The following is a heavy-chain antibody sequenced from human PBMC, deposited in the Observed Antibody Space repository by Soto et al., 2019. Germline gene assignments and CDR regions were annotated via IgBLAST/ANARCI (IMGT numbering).Heavy chain of an antibody. CDR1: GGSISSGGYY. D-gene: IGHD3-22*01. Sequence: SETLSLTCTVSGGSISSGGYYWSWIRQHPGKGLEWIGYIYYSGSTYYNPSLKSRVTISVDTSKNQFSLKLSSVTAADTAVYYCARESLHYYYDSSGSSSEEPDAFDIWGQGTMVTVSS. CDR2: IYYSGST. V-gene: IGHV4-31*03. J-gene: IGHJ3*02. CDR3: ARESLHYYYDSSGSSSEEPDAFDI.